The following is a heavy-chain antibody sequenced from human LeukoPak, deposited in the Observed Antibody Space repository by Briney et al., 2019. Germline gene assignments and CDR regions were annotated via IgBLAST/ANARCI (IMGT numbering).Heavy chain of an antibody. D-gene: IGHD2-2*01. J-gene: IGHJ5*02. CDR2: IYYSGST. Sequence: SETLSLTCAVSGASISRTTYFWGWIRQPPGKGLEWIGSIYYSGSTYYNPSLKSRVTISLDMSKNQFSLNLNSVTAADTAVYLCARRAQSTGNWFDPWGQGTLVTVSS. CDR3: ARRAQSTGNWFDP. CDR1: GASISRTTYF. V-gene: IGHV4-39*01.